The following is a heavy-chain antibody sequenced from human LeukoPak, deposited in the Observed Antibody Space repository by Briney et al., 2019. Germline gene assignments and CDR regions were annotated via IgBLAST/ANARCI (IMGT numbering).Heavy chain of an antibody. CDR2: ISSSGSTI. J-gene: IGHJ6*03. CDR1: GLTFSDYY. V-gene: IGHV3-11*04. Sequence: GGSLRLSCAASGLTFSDYYMTWIRQAPGRGLEWVSYISSSGSTIYYADSAKGRFTISRDSAKNSLFLQMNSLRAEDTAVYYCAREAGYCSSTSCSYYYYMDVWGKGTTVTVSS. CDR3: AREAGYCSSTSCSYYYYMDV. D-gene: IGHD2-2*03.